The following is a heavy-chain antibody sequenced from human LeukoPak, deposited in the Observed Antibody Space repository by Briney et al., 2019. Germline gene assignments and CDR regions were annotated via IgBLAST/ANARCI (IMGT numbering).Heavy chain of an antibody. D-gene: IGHD1-20*01. CDR1: GFTFSSYD. Sequence: PGGSLRLSCAASGFTFSSYDVSWVRQAPGKGLEWVSSISSSSSYIYYADSVKGRFTISRDNAKNSLYLQMNSLRAEDTAVYYCARDGSITCEYWGQGTLVTVSS. V-gene: IGHV3-21*01. CDR3: ARDGSITCEY. J-gene: IGHJ4*02. CDR2: ISSSSSYI.